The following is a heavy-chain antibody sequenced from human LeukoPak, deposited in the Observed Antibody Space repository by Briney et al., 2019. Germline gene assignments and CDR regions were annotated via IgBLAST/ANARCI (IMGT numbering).Heavy chain of an antibody. CDR3: AKDPTGTSAFDV. J-gene: IGHJ3*01. Sequence: PGGSLRLSCGASGFTFISYVMHWVRQAPGKGLEWVAFIHYDGSSKYYADSVKGRFTISRDNSKNTLYLQMNSLRVEDTAVYYCAKDPTGTSAFDVWGQGTMVTVSS. V-gene: IGHV3-30*02. CDR2: IHYDGSSK. D-gene: IGHD1-7*01. CDR1: GFTFISYV.